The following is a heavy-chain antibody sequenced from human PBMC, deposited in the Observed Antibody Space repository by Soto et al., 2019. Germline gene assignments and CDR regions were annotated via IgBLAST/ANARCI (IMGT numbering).Heavy chain of an antibody. CDR2: IIPILGIA. CDR1: GGTFISYT. CDR3: ARDLYDILTGYHAFDY. V-gene: IGHV1-69*04. D-gene: IGHD3-9*01. J-gene: IGHJ4*02. Sequence: SVTVSCQASGGTFISYTISWVRQAPGQGLEWMGRIIPILGIANYAQKFQGRVTITADKSTSTAYMELSSLRSEDTAVYYCARDLYDILTGYHAFDYWGQGTRVTVSS.